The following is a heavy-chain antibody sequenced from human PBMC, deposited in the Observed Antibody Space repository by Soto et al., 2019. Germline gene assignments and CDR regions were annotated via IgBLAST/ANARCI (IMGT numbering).Heavy chain of an antibody. CDR2: ISGRGDTT. CDR3: LKSALEWLLFGPFVP. J-gene: IGHJ5*02. D-gene: IGHD3-3*01. Sequence: PGGSLRLACAASGFTFNSFAMRWVRQVPERGLEWVSSISGRGDTTYYADSVKGRFTISRDKSKNTVHLQKNSLGVEDAALYFCLKSALEWLLFGPFVPGGQGILVHV. V-gene: IGHV3-23*01. CDR1: GFTFNSFA.